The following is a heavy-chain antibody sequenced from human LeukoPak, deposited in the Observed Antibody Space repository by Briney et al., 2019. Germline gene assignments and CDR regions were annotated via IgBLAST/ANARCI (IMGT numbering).Heavy chain of an antibody. CDR3: ARSVQLERLFDY. V-gene: IGHV3-21*01. CDR2: ISSSSSYI. D-gene: IGHD1-1*01. J-gene: IGHJ4*02. Sequence: GGSLRLSCAASGFTFSSYSMHWVRQAPGKGLEWVSSISSSSSYIYYADSVKGRFTISRDNAKNSLYLQMNSLRAEDTAVYYCARSVQLERLFDYWGQGTLVTVSS. CDR1: GFTFSSYS.